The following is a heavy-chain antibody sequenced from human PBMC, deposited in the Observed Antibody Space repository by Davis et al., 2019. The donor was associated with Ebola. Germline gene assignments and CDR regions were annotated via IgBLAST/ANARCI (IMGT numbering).Heavy chain of an antibody. Sequence: SLKISCAASGFIFNRYPIHWVRQAPGKGLEWVTVVSVDGASDDYPDSVKGRFIISRDNSKNTLYLQMNSLRAEDTATYYCARDHGWEIPHPIGYYYGRDVWGQGTTVAVSS. V-gene: IGHV3-30-3*01. D-gene: IGHD1-26*01. CDR3: ARDHGWEIPHPIGYYYGRDV. CDR2: VSVDGASD. J-gene: IGHJ6*02. CDR1: GFIFNRYP.